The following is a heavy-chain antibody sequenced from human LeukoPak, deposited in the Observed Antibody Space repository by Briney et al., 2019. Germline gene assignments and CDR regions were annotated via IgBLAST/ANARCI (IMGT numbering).Heavy chain of an antibody. J-gene: IGHJ4*02. D-gene: IGHD6-19*01. CDR1: GFTFTTYS. CDR2: ISSSSSYI. Sequence: GGSLRLSCAASGFTFTTYSMNWVRQAPGKGLEWVSYISSSSSYIYYADSVKGRFTISKDNAKNSLYLQMKSLRAEDTAVYYCAKVGNYSAGWYYFDYWGQGALVTVSS. CDR3: AKVGNYSAGWYYFDY. V-gene: IGHV3-21*05.